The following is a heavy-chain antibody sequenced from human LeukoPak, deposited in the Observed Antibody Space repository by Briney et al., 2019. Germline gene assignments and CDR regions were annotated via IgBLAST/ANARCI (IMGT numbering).Heavy chain of an antibody. CDR1: GGSISSYY. V-gene: IGHV4-59*01. J-gene: IGHJ4*02. Sequence: PSETLSLTCTVSGGSISSYYWSWIRQPPGKGLEWIGYIFYTGSTNYSPSLKSRATISLDTSKNQFSLSLTSVTAADTAVYFCARIRSSLTVDYWGQGTLVSVSS. CDR3: ARIRSSLTVDY. CDR2: IFYTGST. D-gene: IGHD3-10*01.